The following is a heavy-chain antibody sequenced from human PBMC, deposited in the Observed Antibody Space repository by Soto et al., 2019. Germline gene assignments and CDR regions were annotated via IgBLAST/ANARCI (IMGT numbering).Heavy chain of an antibody. J-gene: IGHJ5*02. V-gene: IGHV4-4*07. CDR1: GASLSRYY. Sequence: SETLSLTCNVSGASLSRYYWSWIRQPPGKGLEWIGRIYATGDTDYNPSLKSRISMSVDMSKKQFSLTLRSVTAAATAIYSCERDGTKNFRDRFEHWGRGILVTVSS. CDR2: IYATGDT. D-gene: IGHD1-26*01. CDR3: ERDGTKNFRDRFEH.